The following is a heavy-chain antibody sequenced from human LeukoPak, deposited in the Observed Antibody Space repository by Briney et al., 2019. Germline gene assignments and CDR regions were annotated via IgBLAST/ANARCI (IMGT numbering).Heavy chain of an antibody. CDR3: TRVGYIDEGIDY. D-gene: IGHD5-24*01. CDR2: IKQDGSKK. Sequence: GGSLRLSCVASGFPLSSYWMTWVRQAPGKGLEWVANIKQDGSKKSYVDSVKGRFTISRDNAKNSLYLQMNSLRAEDTAIYYCTRVGYIDEGIDYWGQGTLVTVSS. V-gene: IGHV3-7*04. CDR1: GFPLSSYW. J-gene: IGHJ4*02.